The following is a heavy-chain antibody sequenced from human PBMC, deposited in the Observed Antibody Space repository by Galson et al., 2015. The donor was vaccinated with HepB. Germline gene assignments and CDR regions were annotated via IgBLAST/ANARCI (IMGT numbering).Heavy chain of an antibody. CDR2: INPDNGNT. D-gene: IGHD3-10*01. CDR3: ARGPWFGELTGILVLQH. J-gene: IGHJ1*01. Sequence: VSCKASGYTFTTYGITYVRQAPGQGLEWVGWINPDNGNTNYAQKLQGRVTMTTDTSTSTAYMELRNLRSDDTAVYYCARGPWFGELTGILVLQHWGQGTLVTVSS. CDR1: GYTFTTYG. V-gene: IGHV1-18*04.